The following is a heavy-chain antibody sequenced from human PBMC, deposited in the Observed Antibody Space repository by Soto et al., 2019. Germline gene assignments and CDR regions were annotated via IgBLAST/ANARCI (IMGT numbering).Heavy chain of an antibody. CDR2: ISYDGSNK. CDR1: GFTFSSYG. CDR3: AKFKPGYSGYDLQWLVRESGDY. V-gene: IGHV3-30*18. Sequence: GVSLRLSCAASGFTFSSYGMHWVRQAPGKGLERVAVISYDGSNKYYADSVKGRFTISRDNSKNTLYLQMNSLRAEDTAVYYCAKFKPGYSGYDLQWLVRESGDYWGQGTLVTVSS. J-gene: IGHJ4*02. D-gene: IGHD5-12*01.